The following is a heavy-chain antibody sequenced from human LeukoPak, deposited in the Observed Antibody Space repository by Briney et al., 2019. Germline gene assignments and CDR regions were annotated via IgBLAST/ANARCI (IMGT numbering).Heavy chain of an antibody. V-gene: IGHV4-39*01. CDR2: IYYSGTT. D-gene: IGHD3-16*01. CDR3: ARCPRGSNDAFDI. J-gene: IGHJ3*02. Sequence: SESLSLTSTVSGGSISSSSYYWGWTRQPPGKGLEWIGSIYYSGTTYYNPSLKSRVTISVDTTKNQFSLKLSSVTAADTAVYYCARCPRGSNDAFDIWGQGTMVTVSS. CDR1: GGSISSSSYY.